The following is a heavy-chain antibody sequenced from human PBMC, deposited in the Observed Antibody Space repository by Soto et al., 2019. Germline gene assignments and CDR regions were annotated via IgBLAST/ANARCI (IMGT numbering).Heavy chain of an antibody. CDR3: ARDPWAVGSSNYDILTGHYFYMDV. Sequence: GGSLRLSCAASGFTFSSYSMNWVRQAPGKGLEWVSSISSSSSYIYYADSVKGRFTISRDNAKNSLYLQMNSLRAEDTAVYYCARDPWAVGSSNYDILTGHYFYMDVWGKGTTVTVSS. V-gene: IGHV3-21*01. CDR2: ISSSSSYI. D-gene: IGHD3-9*01. CDR1: GFTFSSYS. J-gene: IGHJ6*03.